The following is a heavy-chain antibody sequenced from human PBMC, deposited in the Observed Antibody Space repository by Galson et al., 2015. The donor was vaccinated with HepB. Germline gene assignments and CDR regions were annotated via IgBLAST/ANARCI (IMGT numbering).Heavy chain of an antibody. D-gene: IGHD4/OR15-4a*01. V-gene: IGHV3-48*04. Sequence: SLRLSCAASDSTFSSYSMNWVRQTPGKGLQVVSYISTNGFTIHYADSVKGRFTIARDNAKNTMWLQMNSLRTEDTAVYYCATTKFGSGAYWTFDIWGQGTLVTVSS. CDR3: ATTKFGSGAYWTFDI. CDR1: DSTFSSYS. J-gene: IGHJ3*02. CDR2: ISTNGFTI.